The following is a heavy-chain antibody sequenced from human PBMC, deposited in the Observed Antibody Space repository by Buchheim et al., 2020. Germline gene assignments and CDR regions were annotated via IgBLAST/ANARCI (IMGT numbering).Heavy chain of an antibody. CDR2: ISYDGSNK. V-gene: IGHV3-30-3*01. CDR1: GFTFSSYA. Sequence: QVQLVESGGGVVQPGRSLRLSCAASGFTFSSYAMHWVRQAPGKGLEWVAVISYDGSNKYYADSVKGRFTISRDNSKKTLYLQMNSLRAEDTAVYYCARVTTIFGVVINVNYGMDVWGQGTT. J-gene: IGHJ6*02. D-gene: IGHD3-3*01. CDR3: ARVTTIFGVVINVNYGMDV.